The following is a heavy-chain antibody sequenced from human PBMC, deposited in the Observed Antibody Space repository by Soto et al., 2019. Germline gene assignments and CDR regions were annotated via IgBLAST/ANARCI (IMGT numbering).Heavy chain of an antibody. V-gene: IGHV1-69*13. CDR3: GRSDGLYGDFNY. D-gene: IGHD2-8*01. CDR2: IIPMFDTP. Sequence: SVKVSCKASGGTFSSDSFSWVRQAPGQGLEWMGGIIPMFDTPIYAQKFQDRVTITADESTSTAYMQLSSLRTGDTAVYYCGRSDGLYGDFNYWGQGTLVTISS. J-gene: IGHJ4*02. CDR1: GGTFSSDS.